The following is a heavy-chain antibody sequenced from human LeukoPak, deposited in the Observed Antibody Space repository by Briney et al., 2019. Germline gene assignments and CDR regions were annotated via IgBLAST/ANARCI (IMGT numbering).Heavy chain of an antibody. CDR3: ARHYMIVVVHNWFDP. Sequence: PSETLSLTCTVSGGSISSSSYYWGWIRQPPGKGLEWIGSIYYSGSTYYNPSLKSRVTISVDTSKNQFSLKLRSVTAADTAVYYCARHYMIVVVHNWFDPWVQGTLVTVPS. J-gene: IGHJ5*02. V-gene: IGHV4-39*07. CDR1: GGSISSSSYY. CDR2: IYYSGST. D-gene: IGHD3-22*01.